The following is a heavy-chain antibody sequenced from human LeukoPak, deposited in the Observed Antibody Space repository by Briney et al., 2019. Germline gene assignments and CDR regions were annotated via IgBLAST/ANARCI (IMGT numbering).Heavy chain of an antibody. V-gene: IGHV3-11*01. CDR3: ASFQRRDYFDY. D-gene: IGHD6-25*01. J-gene: IGHJ4*02. CDR1: GFTFSDYY. Sequence: GGSLRLSCAASGFTFSDYYMSWIRQAPGKGLEWVSYISSSGSTIYYADSVKGRFTISRDNAKNSLYLQMNSLRAEDTAVYYCASFQRRDYFDYWGQGTLVTVSS. CDR2: ISSSGSTI.